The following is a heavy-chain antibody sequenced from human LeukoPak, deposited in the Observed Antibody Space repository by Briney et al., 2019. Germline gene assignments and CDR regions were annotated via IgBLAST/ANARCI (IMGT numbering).Heavy chain of an antibody. V-gene: IGHV4-34*01. J-gene: IGHJ4*02. CDR2: INHSGST. CDR3: ARGYCSGGSCYLFDY. Sequence: SETLSLTCAVYGGSFSGYYCRWIRQPPGKGLEWIGEINHSGSTNYNPSLKSRVTISVDTSKNQFSLKLSSVTAADTAVYYCARGYCSGGSCYLFDYWGQGNLVTVSS. CDR1: GGSFSGYY. D-gene: IGHD2-15*01.